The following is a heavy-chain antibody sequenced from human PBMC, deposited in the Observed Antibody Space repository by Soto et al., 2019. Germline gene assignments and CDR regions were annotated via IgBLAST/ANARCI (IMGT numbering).Heavy chain of an antibody. J-gene: IGHJ4*02. Sequence: EVQLVESGGGLVQPGGSLRLSCAASGVTFSTYWMHWDRQAPGKGLVWVSRINSDGSSTTYADSVKGRFTNSRDNAKNTLYLQMSSLRAEDAAVYYCARVPSGGSAFYLGDRWGQGSVVTFSS. CDR1: GVTFSTYW. V-gene: IGHV3-74*01. D-gene: IGHD6-19*01. CDR3: ARVPSGGSAFYLGDR. CDR2: INSDGSST.